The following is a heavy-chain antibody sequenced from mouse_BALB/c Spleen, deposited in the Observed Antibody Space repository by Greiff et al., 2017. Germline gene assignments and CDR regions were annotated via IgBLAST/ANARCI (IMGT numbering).Heavy chain of an antibody. J-gene: IGHJ2*01. CDR2: IISGGSYT. Sequence: VQLQQSGGDLVKPGGSLKLSCAASGFTFSSYGMSWVRQTPDKRLEWVATIISGGSYTYYPDSVKGRFTISRDNAKNTLYLQMSSLKSLDTALYYCARVITTVVAEDYFDYWGQGTTLTVSS. CDR1: GFTFSSYG. V-gene: IGHV5-6*01. D-gene: IGHD1-1*01. CDR3: ARVITTVVAEDYFDY.